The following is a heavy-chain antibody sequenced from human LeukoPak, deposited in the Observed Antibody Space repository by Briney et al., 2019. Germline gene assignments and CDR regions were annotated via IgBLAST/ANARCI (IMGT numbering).Heavy chain of an antibody. CDR3: ARQSPTPVPINDAFDI. CDR1: GGSISSYY. D-gene: IGHD4-17*01. J-gene: IGHJ3*02. Sequence: PSETLSLTCTVSGGSISSYYWSWIRQPPGKGLEWIGYIYYSGSTNYNPSLKSRVTISVDTSKNQFSLKLSSVTAADTAVYYCARQSPTPVPINDAFDIWGQGTMVTVSS. V-gene: IGHV4-59*08. CDR2: IYYSGST.